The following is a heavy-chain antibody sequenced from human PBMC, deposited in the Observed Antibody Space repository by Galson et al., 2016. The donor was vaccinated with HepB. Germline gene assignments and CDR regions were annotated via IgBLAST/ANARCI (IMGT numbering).Heavy chain of an antibody. CDR2: ISSSGST. Sequence: ETLSLTCTVSGGSISDCDWSWIRQPAGKGLEWIGRISSSGSTNYNPSLKSRVSMSVDTSKKQFSLKLNSVTAADTAVYYCARESPREHVWGSNRYFDFWGPGTLATVSS. CDR3: ARESPREHVWGSNRYFDF. D-gene: IGHD3-16*02. CDR1: GGSISDCD. J-gene: IGHJ4*02. V-gene: IGHV4-4*07.